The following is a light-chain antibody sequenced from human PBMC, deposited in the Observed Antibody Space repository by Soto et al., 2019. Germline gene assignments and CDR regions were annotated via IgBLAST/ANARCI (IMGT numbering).Light chain of an antibody. V-gene: IGKV1-5*03. CDR3: QHYISYSEA. Sequence: DIQMTQSPSTLSGSVGDRVTITCRASQTISSWLAWYQQKPGKAPKLLIYKASTLKSGVPSRFSGSGSGTEFTLTISSLQPDDFATYYCQHYISYSEAFGQGTKVDSK. CDR2: KAS. J-gene: IGKJ1*01. CDR1: QTISSW.